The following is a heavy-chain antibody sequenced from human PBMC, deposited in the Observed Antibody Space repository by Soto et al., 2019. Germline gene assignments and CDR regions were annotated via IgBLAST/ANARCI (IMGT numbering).Heavy chain of an antibody. CDR1: GYTFTNYG. CDR2: INVYNGNT. J-gene: IGHJ5*02. V-gene: IGHV1-18*01. CDR3: ARGVGSGSYYNQYNWFDP. Sequence: QVQLVQSGGEVKKPGASVTVSCKASGYTFTNYGISWVRQAPGQGLEWMGWINVYNGNTKYAQKVKGRVTMTTDTSTSTAYMELRSLRSDDTAVYYCARGVGSGSYYNQYNWFDPWGQGTLVTVSS. D-gene: IGHD3-10*01.